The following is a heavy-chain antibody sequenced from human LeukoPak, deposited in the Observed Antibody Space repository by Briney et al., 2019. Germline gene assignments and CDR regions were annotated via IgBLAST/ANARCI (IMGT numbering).Heavy chain of an antibody. CDR3: ARGGYSGYDYVFPFDY. J-gene: IGHJ4*02. Sequence: ASVKVSCKASGYTFTGYYMHWVRQAPGQGLEWMGWINPNSGGTNYAQKFQGRVTMTRDTSISTAYMELSGLRSDDTAVYYCARGGYSGYDYVFPFDYWGQGTLVTVSS. V-gene: IGHV1-2*02. CDR1: GYTFTGYY. CDR2: INPNSGGT. D-gene: IGHD5-12*01.